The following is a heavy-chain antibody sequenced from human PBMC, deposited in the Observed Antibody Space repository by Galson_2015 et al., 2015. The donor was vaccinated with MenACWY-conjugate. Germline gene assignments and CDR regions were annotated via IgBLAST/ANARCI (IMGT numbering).Heavy chain of an antibody. D-gene: IGHD6-25*01. V-gene: IGHV3-7*01. J-gene: IGHJ3*02. CDR2: IKDEGGSAK. CDR3: ARESAAAANGKSFES. CDR1: GFTFSSYW. Sequence: SLRLSCAASGFTFSSYWMSWVRQAPGKGLEWVAHIKDEGGSAKYYVDSVKGRFSISRDNAKISLYQQMSSLKAEDTAVYFCARESAAAANGKSFESWGRGTMLAVSS.